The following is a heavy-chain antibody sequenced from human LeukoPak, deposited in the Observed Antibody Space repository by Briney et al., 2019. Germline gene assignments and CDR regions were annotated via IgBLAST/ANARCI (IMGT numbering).Heavy chain of an antibody. CDR2: ISYDGSNK. CDR1: GFTFSSYG. CDR3: AKGGITMVRGVQSLDY. D-gene: IGHD3-10*01. Sequence: GGSLRLSCAASGFTFSSYGMHWVRQAPGKGLERVAVISYDGSNKYYADSVKGRFTISRDNSKNTLYLQMNSLRAEDTAVYYCAKGGITMVRGVQSLDYWGQGTLVTVSS. J-gene: IGHJ4*02. V-gene: IGHV3-30*18.